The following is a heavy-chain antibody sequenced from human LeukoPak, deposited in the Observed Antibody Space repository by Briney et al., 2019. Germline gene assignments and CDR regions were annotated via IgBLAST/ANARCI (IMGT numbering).Heavy chain of an antibody. CDR2: IKTDGSET. V-gene: IGHV3-7*01. D-gene: IGHD3-10*01. Sequence: GGSLRLSCAASVFSFSNYWMGWVRQAPGKGLACVANIKTDGSETYYVDSVKGRFTISRDNAKNSLFLQMNSLRAEDTAIYYCVSAIRGSPIDYWGQGTLVSVPS. J-gene: IGHJ4*02. CDR3: VSAIRGSPIDY. CDR1: VFSFSNYW.